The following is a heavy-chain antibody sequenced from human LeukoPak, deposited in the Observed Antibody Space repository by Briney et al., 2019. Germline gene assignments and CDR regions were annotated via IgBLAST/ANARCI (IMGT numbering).Heavy chain of an antibody. V-gene: IGHV3-21*01. CDR3: ARSDYYDSSGYYGNFDY. CDR2: ISSSSPYI. D-gene: IGHD3-22*01. J-gene: IGHJ4*02. Sequence: NSGGSLRLSCAASGFTVSSNYMNWVRQAPGKGLEWVSSISSSSPYIHYADSVKGRFTISRDNAKNSLYLQMNSLRAEDTAVYYCARSDYYDSSGYYGNFDYWGQGTLVTVTS. CDR1: GFTVSSNY.